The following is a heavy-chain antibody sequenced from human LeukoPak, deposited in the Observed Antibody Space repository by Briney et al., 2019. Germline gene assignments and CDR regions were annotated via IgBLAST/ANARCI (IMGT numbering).Heavy chain of an antibody. V-gene: IGHV3-53*01. CDR2: IYSGGST. J-gene: IGHJ4*02. CDR1: GFTVSSNY. D-gene: IGHD3-22*01. CDR3: AKDLVVFSDNRGYYSPFDH. Sequence: GGSLRLSCAASGFTVSSNYMSWVRQAPGKGLEWVSVIYSGGSTYYADSVKGRFTISRDNSKNTLYLQMNSLRAEDTAVYYCAKDLVVFSDNRGYYSPFDHWGQGTLVTVSS.